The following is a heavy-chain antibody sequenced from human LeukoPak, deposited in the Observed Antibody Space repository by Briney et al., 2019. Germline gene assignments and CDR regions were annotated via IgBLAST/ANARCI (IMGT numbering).Heavy chain of an antibody. J-gene: IGHJ3*02. CDR2: INPNSGGT. CDR3: ARDKRVGVAGSGAHDAFDI. V-gene: IGHV1-2*02. D-gene: IGHD3-10*01. CDR1: GYTFTGYY. Sequence: VASVKVSCKASGYTFTGYYMHLVRQAPGQGLEWMGWINPNSGGTNYAQKFQGRVTMTGDTSISTAYMELSRLRSDDTAVYYCARDKRVGVAGSGAHDAFDIWGQGTMVTVSS.